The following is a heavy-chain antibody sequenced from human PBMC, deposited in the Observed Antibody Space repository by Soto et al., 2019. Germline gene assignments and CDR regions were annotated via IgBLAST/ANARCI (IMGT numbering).Heavy chain of an antibody. Sequence: SSETLSLTCIVSGGSVSSSNWWSWVRQPPEKGLEWIGEIYHSGSTTYNPSLKSRATISVDKSENQFSLRLKSVTAADTAVYYCASVCSDYDNSGYYLPWGPGTLVTVSS. CDR2: IYHSGST. D-gene: IGHD3-22*01. CDR1: GGSVSSSNW. J-gene: IGHJ5*02. V-gene: IGHV4-4*02. CDR3: ASVCSDYDNSGYYLP.